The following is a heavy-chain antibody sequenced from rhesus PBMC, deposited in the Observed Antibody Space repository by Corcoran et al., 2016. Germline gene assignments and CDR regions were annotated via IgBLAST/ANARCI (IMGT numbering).Heavy chain of an antibody. J-gene: IGHJ4*01. CDR2: LNGMGGST. CDR1: GGSISSRNR. Sequence: QVQLQESGPAVVKPSETLSLTCAVSGGSISSRNRWNWIRQSPGKGLEWIGCLNGMGGSTKDNPSIKSRVTIAIDSTNNQVSLKGNSVTAADTAVYYCARQIYGNYGFDDWGQGVLVTVSS. V-gene: IGHV4-93*02. CDR3: ARQIYGNYGFDD. D-gene: IGHD4-35*01.